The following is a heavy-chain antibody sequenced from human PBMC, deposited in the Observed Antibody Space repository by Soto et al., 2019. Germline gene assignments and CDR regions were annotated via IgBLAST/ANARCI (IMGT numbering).Heavy chain of an antibody. Sequence: PSETLSLTCTVSGGSISSYYWSWIRQPPGKGLEWIGYIYYSGSTNYSPSLKSRVTISVDTSKNQFSLKLSSVTAADTAVYYCASVLSGNFDYWGQGTLVTVSS. CDR1: GGSISSYY. V-gene: IGHV4-59*01. CDR3: ASVLSGNFDY. J-gene: IGHJ4*02. D-gene: IGHD5-12*01. CDR2: IYYSGST.